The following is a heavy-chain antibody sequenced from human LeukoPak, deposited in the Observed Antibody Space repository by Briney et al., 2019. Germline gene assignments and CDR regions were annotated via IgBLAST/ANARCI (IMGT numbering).Heavy chain of an antibody. Sequence: GASVKVSCKASGYTFTSYAMNWVRQAPGQGLEWMGWINTNTGNPTYAQGFTGRFVFSLDTSVSTAYLQISSLKAEDTAVYYCASLFRGVITPDAFDIWGQGTMVTVSS. J-gene: IGHJ3*02. CDR2: INTNTGNP. D-gene: IGHD3-10*01. V-gene: IGHV7-4-1*02. CDR3: ASLFRGVITPDAFDI. CDR1: GYTFTSYA.